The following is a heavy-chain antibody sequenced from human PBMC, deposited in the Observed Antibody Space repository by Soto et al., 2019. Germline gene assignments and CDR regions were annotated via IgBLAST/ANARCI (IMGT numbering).Heavy chain of an antibody. J-gene: IGHJ4*02. D-gene: IGHD6-13*01. CDR3: ARASSSWYYFDY. Sequence: GGSLRLSCAASGFTFSSYDMHWVRQATGKGLEWVSAIGTAGDTYYPGSVKGRFTISRENAKNSLYLQMNSLRAEDTAVYYCARASSSWYYFDYWGQGTLVTVSS. V-gene: IGHV3-13*01. CDR2: IGTAGDT. CDR1: GFTFSSYD.